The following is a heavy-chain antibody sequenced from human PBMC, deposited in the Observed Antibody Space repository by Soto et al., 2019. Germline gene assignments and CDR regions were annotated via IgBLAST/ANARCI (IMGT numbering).Heavy chain of an antibody. CDR2: IYHSGST. CDR3: AGGRTGTRRAY. CDR1: GGSISSGGYS. Sequence: PSETLSLTCAVSGGSISSGGYSWSWIRQPPGKGLEWIGYIYHSGSTYYNPSLKSRVTISVDRSKNQFSLKLSSVTAADTAVYYCAGGRTGTRRAYWGQGTLVTSPQ. J-gene: IGHJ4*02. V-gene: IGHV4-30-2*01. D-gene: IGHD2-2*01.